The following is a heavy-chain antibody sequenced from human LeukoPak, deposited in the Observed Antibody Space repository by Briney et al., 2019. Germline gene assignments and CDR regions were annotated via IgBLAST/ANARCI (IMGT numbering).Heavy chain of an antibody. CDR2: IIPIFGTA. V-gene: IGHV1-69*01. CDR3: ARGVYGDYSYAY. D-gene: IGHD4-17*01. J-gene: IGHJ4*02. CDR1: GGTFSSYA. Sequence: ASVKVSCKASGGTFSSYAISWVRQAPGQGLEWMGGIIPIFGTANYAQKFRGRVTVTADESTSTAYMELSSLRSEDTAVYYCARGVYGDYSYAYWGQGTLATVSS.